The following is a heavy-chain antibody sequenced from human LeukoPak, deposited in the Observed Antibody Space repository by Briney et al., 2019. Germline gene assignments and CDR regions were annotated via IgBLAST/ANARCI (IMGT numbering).Heavy chain of an antibody. CDR1: GGIFSNYA. CDR2: IIPILGTS. V-gene: IGHV1-69*01. Sequence: SVKVSCKASGGIFSNYAITWVRQAPGQGLEWMGEIIPILGTSKYAQMFQGRVTITADESTSTAYMELSSLRSEDTAMYYCARGKYYFDYWGQGTLVTVSS. CDR3: ARGKYYFDY. J-gene: IGHJ4*02.